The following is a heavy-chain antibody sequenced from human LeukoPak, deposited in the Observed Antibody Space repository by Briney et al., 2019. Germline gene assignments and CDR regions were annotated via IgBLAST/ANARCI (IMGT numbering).Heavy chain of an antibody. CDR2: ISSSSSYI. D-gene: IGHD3-16*02. Sequence: GGSLRLSCAASGFTFSSYSMNWVRQAPGKGLEWVSSISSSSSYIYYADSVKGRFTISRDNAKNSLYLQMNSLRAEDTAVYYCASYVWGSYRYPTARPDYWGQGTLVTVSS. CDR3: ASYVWGSYRYPTARPDY. J-gene: IGHJ4*02. V-gene: IGHV3-21*01. CDR1: GFTFSSYS.